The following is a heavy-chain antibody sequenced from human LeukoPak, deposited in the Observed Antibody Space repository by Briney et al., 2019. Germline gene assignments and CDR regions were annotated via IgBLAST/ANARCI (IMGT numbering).Heavy chain of an antibody. Sequence: SETLSLTCTVSGGSISSGGYYWSWIRQHPGKGLEWIGYIYYSGSTYYNPSLKSRVTISVDTSKNQFSLKLSSVTAADTAVYYCARGPLEWLLVRYYYYYMDVWGKGTTVTVSS. CDR3: ARGPLEWLLVRYYYYYMDV. CDR2: IYYSGST. J-gene: IGHJ6*03. V-gene: IGHV4-31*03. D-gene: IGHD3-3*01. CDR1: GGSISSGGYY.